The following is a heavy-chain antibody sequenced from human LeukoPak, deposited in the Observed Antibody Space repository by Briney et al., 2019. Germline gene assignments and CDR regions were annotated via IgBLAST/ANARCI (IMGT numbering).Heavy chain of an antibody. CDR2: IPNGSSNT. D-gene: IGHD5-24*01. J-gene: IGHJ4*02. CDR3: PKWLRVATTYFDY. Sequence: PGGSLGLSCAASGFTARSNYMTWVRQTPGEGLEWVSTIPNGSSNTYYADSVKGRFTISRDNSTNTLYMQMNRLGDEVTAVYFSPKWLRVATTYFDYWGQGTLVTVSS. V-gene: IGHV3-23*01. CDR1: GFTARSNY.